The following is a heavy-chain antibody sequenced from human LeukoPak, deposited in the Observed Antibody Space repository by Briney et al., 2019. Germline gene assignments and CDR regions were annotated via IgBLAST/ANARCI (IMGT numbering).Heavy chain of an antibody. D-gene: IGHD6-13*01. Sequence: SETLSLTCIVSGGSISSYYWSRIRQPPGKGLEGIGYIYYSGSTNYNPSLKSRVTISVDTSKNQFSLKLSSVAAADTALYYCARGLMRAAAGRGEFHYWGQGTLVTVSS. CDR1: GGSISSYY. V-gene: IGHV4-59*01. J-gene: IGHJ4*02. CDR3: ARGLMRAAAGRGEFHY. CDR2: IYYSGST.